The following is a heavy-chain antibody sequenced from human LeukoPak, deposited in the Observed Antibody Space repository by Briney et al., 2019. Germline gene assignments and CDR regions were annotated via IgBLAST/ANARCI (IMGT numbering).Heavy chain of an antibody. V-gene: IGHV3-7*03. CDR1: GFTFSSYW. J-gene: IGHJ4*02. CDR2: IKQDGSEK. Sequence: GGSLRLSCAASGFTFSSYWMSWVRQAPGKGLEWVANIKQDGSEKYYVDSVKGRFTISRDNYKDTLYLQMNSLRAEDTAIYYCARDFPGIAVAGTRPLDYWGQGTLVTVSS. CDR3: ARDFPGIAVAGTRPLDY. D-gene: IGHD6-13*01.